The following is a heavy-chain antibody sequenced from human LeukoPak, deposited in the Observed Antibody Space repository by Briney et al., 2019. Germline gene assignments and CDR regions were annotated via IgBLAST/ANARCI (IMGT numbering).Heavy chain of an antibody. CDR1: GYTFTGYY. D-gene: IGHD6-13*01. J-gene: IGHJ5*02. V-gene: IGHV1-2*02. CDR3: AGGYSKVDNWFDP. Sequence: ASVKVSCKASGYTFTGYYMHWVRQAPGQGLEWMGWINPNSGGTNYAQKFQGRVTMTRDTSISTAYMELSRLRSDDTAVYYCAGGYSKVDNWFDPWGQGTLVTVSS. CDR2: INPNSGGT.